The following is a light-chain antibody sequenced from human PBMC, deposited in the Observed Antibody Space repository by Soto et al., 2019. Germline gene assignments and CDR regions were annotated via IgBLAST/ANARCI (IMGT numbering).Light chain of an antibody. CDR1: RSISDW. CDR2: DAS. J-gene: IGKJ1*01. V-gene: IGKV1-5*01. Sequence: DIQMTQSPSSLSPSVGDRVTITCRASRSISDWLAWYQQKPGKAPELLIFDASNLKSGVPSRFSGSGSGTEFNLTISRLQPDDVATYYCLKYSSHSWTLGQGTKVEIK. CDR3: LKYSSHSWT.